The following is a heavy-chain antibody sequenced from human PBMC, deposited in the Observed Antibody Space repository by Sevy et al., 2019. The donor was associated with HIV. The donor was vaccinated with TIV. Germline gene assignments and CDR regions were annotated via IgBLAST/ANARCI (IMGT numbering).Heavy chain of an antibody. CDR3: ARDPNDFWSGYYYYFYGLDV. V-gene: IGHV3-30*02. Sequence: GGSLRLSCAATGFTFSNYAMHWVRQAPGKGMEWVTIIWSDGAYQYHGDSVKGRFTISRDNSKNTLFLQMNSLRAEDTAVYYCARDPNDFWSGYYYYFYGLDVWGQGTTVTVSS. D-gene: IGHD3-3*01. CDR1: GFTFSNYA. J-gene: IGHJ6*02. CDR2: IWSDGAYQ.